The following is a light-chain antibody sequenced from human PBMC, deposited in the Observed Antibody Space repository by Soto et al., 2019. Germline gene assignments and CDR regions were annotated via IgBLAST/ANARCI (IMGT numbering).Light chain of an antibody. Sequence: EIVVTQSPALVSVSPGKRVTLSCRASQSVISSLAWYQQKLGQAPRLLIYGASTRATGIPARFSGSGSGTEFFLNISSLQSEDSAIYYCQHYNNWLGTFGGGTKVEIK. CDR1: QSVISS. V-gene: IGKV3-15*01. J-gene: IGKJ4*01. CDR3: QHYNNWLGT. CDR2: GAS.